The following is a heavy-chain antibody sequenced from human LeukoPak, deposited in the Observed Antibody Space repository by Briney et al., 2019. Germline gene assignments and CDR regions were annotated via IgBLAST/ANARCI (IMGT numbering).Heavy chain of an antibody. V-gene: IGHV3-48*01. D-gene: IGHD6-6*01. CDR3: ARAPRPDYYYMDV. Sequence: GGSLRLSCAASGFTFSSYSMNWVRQAPGRGLEWVSYISSSSSIIYDADSVKGRFTISRDNAKNSLYLQMNSLRAEDTAVYYCARAPRPDYYYMDVWGKGTTVTVSS. CDR2: ISSSSSII. CDR1: GFTFSSYS. J-gene: IGHJ6*03.